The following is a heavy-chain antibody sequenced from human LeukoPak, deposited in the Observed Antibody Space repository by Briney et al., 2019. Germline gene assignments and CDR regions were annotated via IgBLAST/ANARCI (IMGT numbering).Heavy chain of an antibody. V-gene: IGHV4-59*08. Sequence: SETLSLTCTVSGGSISSYYWSWIRQPPGKGLEWIGYIYYSGSTNYNPSLKSRVTISVDTSKNQFSLKLSSVTAADTAVYYCARRPSPYCSGGSCYSSYYYYMDVWGKGTTVTVSS. D-gene: IGHD2-15*01. CDR2: IYYSGST. J-gene: IGHJ6*03. CDR3: ARRPSPYCSGGSCYSSYYYYMDV. CDR1: GGSISSYY.